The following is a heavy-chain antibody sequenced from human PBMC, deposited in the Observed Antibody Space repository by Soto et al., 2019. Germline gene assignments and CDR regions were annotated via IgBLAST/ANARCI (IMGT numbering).Heavy chain of an antibody. CDR1: GGTIVGDD. CDR2: IYYSGST. D-gene: IGHD3-10*01. J-gene: IGHJ5*02. CDR3: ARAGSRGRIISQNWFDP. Sequence: SQTLCPRSSVLGGTIVGDDCRWIREPRGKGLEWIGYIYYSGSTNYNPSLKSRVTISVDTSKNQFSLKLSSVTAADTAVYYCARAGSRGRIISQNWFDPRAERILLTVSS. V-gene: IGHV4-59*01.